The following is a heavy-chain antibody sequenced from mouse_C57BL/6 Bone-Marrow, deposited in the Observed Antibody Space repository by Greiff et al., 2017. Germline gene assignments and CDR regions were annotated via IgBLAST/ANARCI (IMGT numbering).Heavy chain of an antibody. CDR3: ARGPYYYGSSYTWFAY. Sequence: QVQLKQPGAELVRPGTSVKLSCKASGYTFTSYWMHWVKQRPGQGLEWIGVIDPSDSYTNYNQKFKGKATLTVDTSSSTAYMQLSSLTSEDSAVYYCARGPYYYGSSYTWFAYWGQGTLVTVSA. J-gene: IGHJ3*01. V-gene: IGHV1-59*01. D-gene: IGHD1-1*01. CDR2: IDPSDSYT. CDR1: GYTFTSYW.